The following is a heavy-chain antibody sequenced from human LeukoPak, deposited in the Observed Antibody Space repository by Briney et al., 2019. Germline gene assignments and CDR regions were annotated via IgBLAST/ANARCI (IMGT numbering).Heavy chain of an antibody. CDR3: ARVPMAGLLIDY. CDR1: GGSISSGGYY. Sequence: SETLSLTCTVSGGSISSGGYYWSWIRQHPGKGLEWIGYIYYSGSTYYNPSLKSRVTISVDTSKNQFSLKLSSVTAADTAVYYCARVPMAGLLIDYWGQGTLVTVSS. J-gene: IGHJ4*02. CDR2: IYYSGST. D-gene: IGHD3-10*01. V-gene: IGHV4-31*03.